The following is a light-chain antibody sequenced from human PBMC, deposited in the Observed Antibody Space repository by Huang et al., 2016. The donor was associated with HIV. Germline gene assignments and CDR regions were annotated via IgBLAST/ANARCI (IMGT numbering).Light chain of an antibody. V-gene: IGKV1-39*01. CDR1: QNINSY. CDR3: QQSYSAPPWT. CDR2: RSS. J-gene: IGKJ1*01. Sequence: DIQMTQSPSSLSASVGDRVTITCRASQNINSYLNWYQQKPGEAPNLLLYRSSNFQNGVPSRFSGSGSGTHFTLTISSLQPEDFATYYCQQSYSAPPWTFGQGTKVEIK.